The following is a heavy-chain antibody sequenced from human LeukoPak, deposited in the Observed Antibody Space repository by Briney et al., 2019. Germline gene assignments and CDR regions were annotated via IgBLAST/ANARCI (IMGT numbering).Heavy chain of an antibody. V-gene: IGHV4-61*02. Sequence: SETLSLTCTVSGDSISSGDYYWSWIRQPAGKGLEWIGRISSSGSTYYNPSLKSRVTISVDTSKNQFSLKLSSVTAADTAVYYCASSSSSPGGYYFDYWGQGTLVTVSS. D-gene: IGHD6-6*01. CDR3: ASSSSSPGGYYFDY. CDR1: GDSISSGDYY. CDR2: ISSSGST. J-gene: IGHJ4*02.